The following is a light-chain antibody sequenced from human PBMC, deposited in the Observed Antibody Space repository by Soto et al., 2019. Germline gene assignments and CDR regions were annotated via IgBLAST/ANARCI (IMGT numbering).Light chain of an antibody. CDR1: QNINNY. CDR3: QESYSVPGT. CDR2: GAS. J-gene: IGKJ1*01. V-gene: IGKV1-39*01. Sequence: DIALTQSPPSLAASVGDRVTITCRASQNINNYLIWYQQKPWKAPQLLIYGASILQSGVPSRFSGSASGTDFTLTIGSLQPEDFATYYCQESYSVPGTFGQGTKVEI.